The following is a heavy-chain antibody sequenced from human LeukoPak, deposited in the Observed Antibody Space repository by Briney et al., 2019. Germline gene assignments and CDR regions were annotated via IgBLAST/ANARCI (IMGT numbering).Heavy chain of an antibody. J-gene: IGHJ6*03. CDR3: ARRRRKGNYYYYYMDV. CDR1: GASISSSSHY. D-gene: IGHD1-14*01. Sequence: SETLSLTCSVSGASISSSSHYWGWIRQPPGKGLEWIGSIYYNGNTYYNPSLKSRVTISQDTSKNQFSLNLNSVTAADTAVYYCARRRRKGNYYYYYMDVWGKGTTVTISS. CDR2: IYYNGNT. V-gene: IGHV4-39*01.